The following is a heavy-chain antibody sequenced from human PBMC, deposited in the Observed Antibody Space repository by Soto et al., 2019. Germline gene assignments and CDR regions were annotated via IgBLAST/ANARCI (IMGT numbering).Heavy chain of an antibody. CDR3: ARDLGKLPYYYYMDV. J-gene: IGHJ6*03. Sequence: PGGSLRLSCAASGFTVSSNYMSWVRQAPGKGLEWVSVIYSGGSTYYADSVKGRFTISRDNSKNTLYLQMNSLRAEDTAVYYCARDLGKLPYYYYMDVRGKGTTVTVSS. V-gene: IGHV3-66*01. D-gene: IGHD3-10*01. CDR2: IYSGGST. CDR1: GFTVSSNY.